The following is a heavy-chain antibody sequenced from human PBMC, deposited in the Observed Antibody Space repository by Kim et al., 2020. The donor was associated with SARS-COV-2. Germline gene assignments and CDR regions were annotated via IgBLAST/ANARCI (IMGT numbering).Heavy chain of an antibody. CDR3: ARGLTMADTGAGMDV. D-gene: IGHD6-19*01. CDR1: GYTVTNNA. CDR2: INTATGNP. Sequence: ASVKVSCKASGYTVTNNAINWVRQAPGQGLEWMGWINTATGNPTYAQAFTGRFVFSLDTSVSTAYLLISSLKADDSAVYYCARGLTMADTGAGMDVWGQGTTVIVSS. V-gene: IGHV7-4-1*02. J-gene: IGHJ6*02.